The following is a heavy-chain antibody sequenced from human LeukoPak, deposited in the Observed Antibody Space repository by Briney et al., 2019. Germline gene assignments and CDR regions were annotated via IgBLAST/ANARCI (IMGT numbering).Heavy chain of an antibody. CDR1: XFTXXXXA. D-gene: IGHD3-16*01. CDR3: AREPVEGVNDAFDV. CDR2: ISYDGSNK. Sequence: AAXXFTXXXXAMHXVRXAPGXXXXXVAVISYDGSNKYYADSVKGRFTISRDNSKNTLYLQMNSLRAEDTAVYYCAREPVEGVNDAFDVWGQGTMVTVSS. J-gene: IGHJ3*01. V-gene: IGHV3-30-3*01.